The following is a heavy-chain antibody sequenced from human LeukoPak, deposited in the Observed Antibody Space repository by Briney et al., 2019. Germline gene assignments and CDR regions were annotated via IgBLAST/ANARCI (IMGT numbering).Heavy chain of an antibody. CDR3: AGGGGQYYYDSSGYFDY. J-gene: IGHJ4*02. D-gene: IGHD3-22*01. CDR1: GGTLSSYA. CDR2: IIPIFGIA. Sequence: ASVKVSCTASGGTLSSYAISCVRQAPGQGLEWMGSIIPIFGIANYAQKFQGRVTITADKSTSTAYMELSSLRSEDTGVYYCAGGGGQYYYDSSGYFDYWGQGTLVTVSS. V-gene: IGHV1-69*04.